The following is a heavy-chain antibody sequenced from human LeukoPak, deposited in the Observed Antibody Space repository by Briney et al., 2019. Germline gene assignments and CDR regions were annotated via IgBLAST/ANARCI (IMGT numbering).Heavy chain of an antibody. D-gene: IGHD3-22*01. CDR1: GYSFTSYW. CDR3: ARTYYYDSSGYLGRDYYYYMDV. V-gene: IGHV5-51*01. CDR2: IYPGDSDT. J-gene: IGHJ6*03. Sequence: GESLKISCKGYGYSFTSYWIGWVRQMPGKGLEWMGIIYPGDSDTRYSPSFQGQVTISADKSISTAYLQWSSLKASDTAMYYCARTYYYDSSGYLGRDYYYYMDVWGKGATVTVSS.